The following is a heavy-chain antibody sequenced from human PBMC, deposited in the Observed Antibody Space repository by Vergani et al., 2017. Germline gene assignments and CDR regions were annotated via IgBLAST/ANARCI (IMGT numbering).Heavy chain of an antibody. J-gene: IGHJ4*02. CDR3: ARYLVYDSSGYCYYFDY. CDR2: ISYDGSNK. CDR1: GFTFSSYG. V-gene: IGHV3-30*03. Sequence: QVQLVESGGGVVQPGRSLRLSCAASGFTFSSYGMHWVRQAPGKGLEWVAVISYDGSNKHYADSVKGRFTISRDNSKNTLYLQMNSLRAEDTAVYYCARYLVYDSSGYCYYFDYWGQGTLVTVSS. D-gene: IGHD3-22*01.